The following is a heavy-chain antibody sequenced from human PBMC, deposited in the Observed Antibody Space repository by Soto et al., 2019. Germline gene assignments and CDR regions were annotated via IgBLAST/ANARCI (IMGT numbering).Heavy chain of an antibody. CDR3: ARGPLGFSGYHDY. J-gene: IGHJ4*02. CDR2: ISYDGSNK. D-gene: IGHD3-22*01. CDR1: GFTFSSYA. Sequence: GGSLRLSCAASGFTFSSYAMHWVRQAPGKGLEWVVVISYDGSNKYYADSVKGRFTISRDNSKNTLYLQMNSLRAEDTAVYYCARGPLGFSGYHDYWGQGTLVTVSS. V-gene: IGHV3-30-3*01.